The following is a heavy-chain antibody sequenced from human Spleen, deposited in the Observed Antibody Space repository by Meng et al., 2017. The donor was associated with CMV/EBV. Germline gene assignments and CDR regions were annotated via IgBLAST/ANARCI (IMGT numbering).Heavy chain of an antibody. D-gene: IGHD3-22*01. CDR3: ASHDSSGYYYLFDY. J-gene: IGHJ4*02. CDR2: INPNSGGT. Sequence: ASVKVSCKASGYTCTGYYMHWVRQAPGQGLEWMGWINPNSGGTNYAQKFQGRVTMTRDTSISTAYMELSRLRSDDTAVYYCASHDSSGYYYLFDYWGQGTLVTVSS. V-gene: IGHV1-2*02. CDR1: GYTCTGYY.